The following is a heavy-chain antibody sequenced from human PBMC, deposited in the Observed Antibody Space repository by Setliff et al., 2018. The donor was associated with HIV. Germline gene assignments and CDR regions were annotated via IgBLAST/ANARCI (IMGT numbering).Heavy chain of an antibody. CDR1: GYSFTTYA. CDR3: ARPRSGGSGSYSWFDP. J-gene: IGHJ5*02. V-gene: IGHV1-3*01. D-gene: IGHD3-10*01. Sequence: ASVKVSCKASGYSFTTYALHWMRQAPGQSLEWMGWINAGSGGTKYSQKFQGRVILTSDTSASTAYMELSSLRSEDTAVYYCARPRSGGSGSYSWFDPWGQGTQVTVSS. CDR2: INAGSGGT.